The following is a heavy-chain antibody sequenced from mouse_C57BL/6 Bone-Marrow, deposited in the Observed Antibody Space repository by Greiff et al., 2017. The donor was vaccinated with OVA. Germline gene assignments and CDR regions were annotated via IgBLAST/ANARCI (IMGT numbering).Heavy chain of an antibody. V-gene: IGHV1-55*01. D-gene: IGHD4-1*01. CDR1: GYTFTSYW. CDR2: IYPGSGST. Sequence: QVQLQQPGAELVKPGASVKMSCKASGYTFTSYWITWVKQRPGQGLEWIGDIYPGSGSTNYNEKFKSKATLTVDTSSSTAYMQLSSLTSEDSAVYYCARRFAYWEWFAYWGQGTLVTVSA. J-gene: IGHJ3*01. CDR3: ARRFAYWEWFAY.